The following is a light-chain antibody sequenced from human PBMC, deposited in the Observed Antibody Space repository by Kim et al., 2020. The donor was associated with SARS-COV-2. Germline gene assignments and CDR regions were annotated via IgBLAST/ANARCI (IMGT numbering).Light chain of an antibody. J-gene: IGLJ2*01. CDR3: QVWDSSSDHAV. CDR1: NSGTKS. V-gene: IGLV3-21*04. Sequence: APGQTARSTCGGNNSGTKSVHWYQQKPGQAPVLVIYYDGDRPSGIPERFSGSNSGNTATLTINRVEAGDEADYYCQVWDSSSDHAVFGGGTQLTVL. CDR2: YDG.